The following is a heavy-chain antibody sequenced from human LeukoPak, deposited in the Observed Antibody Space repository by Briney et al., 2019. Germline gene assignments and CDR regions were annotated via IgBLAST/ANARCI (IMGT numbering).Heavy chain of an antibody. CDR3: ARSPYDILTGYPSHYFDY. Sequence: GESLKISCKGSGYSFTSYWIGWVRQMPGKGLEWMGIIYPGDSDTRYSPSFQGQVTISADKSISTAYLQWSSLKASDTAMYYCARSPYDILTGYPSHYFDYWGQGTLVTVSS. CDR1: GYSFTSYW. D-gene: IGHD3-9*01. V-gene: IGHV5-51*01. CDR2: IYPGDSDT. J-gene: IGHJ4*02.